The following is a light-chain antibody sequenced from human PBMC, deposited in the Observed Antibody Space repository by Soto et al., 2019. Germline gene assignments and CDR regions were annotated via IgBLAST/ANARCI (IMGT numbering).Light chain of an antibody. CDR2: VAS. CDR3: QQYGSSPGT. J-gene: IGKJ2*01. V-gene: IGKV3-20*01. CDR1: QSVSRNY. Sequence: EIVLTQSPGTLSLSPGERATLSCRASQSVSRNYLAWYQQKPGQAPSLLIYVASSRASGIPDRFSGSGSGTDFTLTISRLEPEDFAVYYCQQYGSSPGTFGRGPKLEIK.